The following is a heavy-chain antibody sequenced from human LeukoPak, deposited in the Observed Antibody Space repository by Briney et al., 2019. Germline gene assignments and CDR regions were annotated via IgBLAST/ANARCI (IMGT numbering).Heavy chain of an antibody. CDR2: VVGDGTTT. Sequence: GGSLRLSCAASGFTFVNFAMSWVRLAPGKGLEWVSAVVGDGTTTFYADSVKGRFTISRDNSKNTVYLQINSLRDEDTAVYYCAKARLSTGWAYNDYWGQGTLVTVSS. CDR1: GFTFVNFA. J-gene: IGHJ4*02. D-gene: IGHD2-8*02. CDR3: AKARLSTGWAYNDY. V-gene: IGHV3-23*01.